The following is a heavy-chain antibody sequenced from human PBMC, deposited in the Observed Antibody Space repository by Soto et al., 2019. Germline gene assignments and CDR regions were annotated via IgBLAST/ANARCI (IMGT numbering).Heavy chain of an antibody. CDR2: ISAGGYDT. Sequence: EVQLLDSGGGWVQPGGSLRLSCVASGFVFSDYAMSWVRQAPGKGLEWVSAISAGGYDTYYADSVKGRFTVSRVNSKNTLYLQMSTLRAEDTAIYYCASVPIWCGSSSCYTEGFDSWGQGTLVTVSS. J-gene: IGHJ4*02. CDR3: ASVPIWCGSSSCYTEGFDS. CDR1: GFVFSDYA. V-gene: IGHV3-23*01. D-gene: IGHD2-2*01.